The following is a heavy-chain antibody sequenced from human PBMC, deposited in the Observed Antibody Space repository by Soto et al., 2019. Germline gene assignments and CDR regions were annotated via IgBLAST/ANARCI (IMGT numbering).Heavy chain of an antibody. J-gene: IGHJ5*02. CDR3: ARLPWADYGGIFDP. CDR2: IYYSGST. CDR1: GGSISNYY. V-gene: IGHV4-59*01. D-gene: IGHD4-17*01. Sequence: SETLSLTCTVSGGSISNYYWSWIRHPPGKKLEWIGYIYYSGSTNYNPSLKGRVTISVDTSKNQFSLKLYSVTTADTAMYYCARLPWADYGGIFDPWGQGTLVTV.